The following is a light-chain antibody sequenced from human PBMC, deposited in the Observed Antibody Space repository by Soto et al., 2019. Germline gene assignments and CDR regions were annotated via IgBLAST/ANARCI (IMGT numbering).Light chain of an antibody. CDR3: QQYCSSPMYT. J-gene: IGKJ2*01. CDR1: QSVSSSY. V-gene: IGKV3-20*01. CDR2: GAS. Sequence: EIVLTQSPGTLSLSPGERATLSCRASQSVSSSYLAWYQQKPGQAPRLLIYGASSRAPGIPDRVSGSGSGTDFTLTISRLVPEDFAVYYCQQYCSSPMYTFGQGTKLEIK.